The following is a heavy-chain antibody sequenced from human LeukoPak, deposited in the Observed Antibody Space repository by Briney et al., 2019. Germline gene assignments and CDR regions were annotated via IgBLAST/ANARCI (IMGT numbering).Heavy chain of an antibody. CDR3: ARCTASCYANAFDV. D-gene: IGHD2-2*01. CDR1: GFTFRSCE. V-gene: IGHV3-23*01. CDR2: INGGGDAT. Sequence: GGSLRLSCAASGFTFRSCELSWVRQAPGKGLEWVSAINGGGDATEYADSVKGRFTISRDNSKNTLYLQMNSLRPDDTAVYYCARCTASCYANAFDVWGQGTLLTVSS. J-gene: IGHJ3*01.